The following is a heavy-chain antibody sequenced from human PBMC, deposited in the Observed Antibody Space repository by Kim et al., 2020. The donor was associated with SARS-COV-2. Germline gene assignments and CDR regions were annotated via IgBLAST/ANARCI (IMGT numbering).Heavy chain of an antibody. CDR2: GGRT. CDR3: AKEIRPNDD. V-gene: IGHV3-23*01. J-gene: IGHJ4*02. Sequence: GGRTNYQEPVKGRFSVSRDNSKNTIYRQMNSLGVEDTAVYFCAKEIRPNDDWGQGTLVTVSS. D-gene: IGHD1-1*01.